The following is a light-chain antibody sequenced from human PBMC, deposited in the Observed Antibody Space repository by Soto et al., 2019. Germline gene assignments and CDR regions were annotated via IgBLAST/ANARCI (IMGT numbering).Light chain of an antibody. Sequence: DIQMTQSPSTLSASVGDRVTITCRASQRISSWLARYQQKPGKAPKLLIYAASTLQSGVPSRFSGSGSGTDFTLTISCLQSEDFATYYCQQYYSYPRTFGQGTKVDIK. V-gene: IGKV1-5*01. CDR2: AAS. CDR1: QRISSW. J-gene: IGKJ1*01. CDR3: QQYYSYPRT.